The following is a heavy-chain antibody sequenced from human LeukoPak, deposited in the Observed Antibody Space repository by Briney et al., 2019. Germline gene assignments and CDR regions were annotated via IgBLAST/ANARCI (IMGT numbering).Heavy chain of an antibody. D-gene: IGHD3-10*01. CDR1: GGSFSGYY. CDR2: INHSGST. CDR3: ARARGLYYYGSGSHRNPFDY. J-gene: IGHJ4*02. Sequence: PSETLSLTCAVYGGSFSGYYWSWIRQPPGKGLEWIGEINHSGSTNYNPSLKSRVTISVDTSKNQFSLKLSSVTAADTAVYYCARARGLYYYGSGSHRNPFDYWGQGTLVTVSS. V-gene: IGHV4-34*01.